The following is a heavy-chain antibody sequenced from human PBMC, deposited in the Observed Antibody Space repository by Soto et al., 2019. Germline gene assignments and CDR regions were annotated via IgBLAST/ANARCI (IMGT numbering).Heavy chain of an antibody. J-gene: IGHJ4*02. CDR1: GFTFSSYG. CDR3: ARDGYCSGGSCYSVPVFDY. D-gene: IGHD2-15*01. V-gene: IGHV3-33*01. Sequence: QVPLVESGGGVVQPGRSLRLSCAASGFTFSSYGMHWVRQAPGKGLEWVAVIWYDGSNKYYADSVKGRFTISRDNSRSTLYLQMNSLRAEDTAVYYCARDGYCSGGSCYSVPVFDYWGQGTLVTVSS. CDR2: IWYDGSNK.